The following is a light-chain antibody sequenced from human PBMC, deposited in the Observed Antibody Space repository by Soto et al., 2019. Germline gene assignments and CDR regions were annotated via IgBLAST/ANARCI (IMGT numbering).Light chain of an antibody. CDR2: AAS. V-gene: IGKV1-8*01. CDR3: QQYYNYPWA. CDR1: QDITTC. J-gene: IGKJ1*01. Sequence: IRMTQSPSSFSASTGDRVTITCRASQDITTCLAWYQVKPGKAPNLLIYAASTLQSGVPSRFSGSGSGTDFTLTISCLQSEDFATYYCQQYYNYPWAFGQGTMVEIK.